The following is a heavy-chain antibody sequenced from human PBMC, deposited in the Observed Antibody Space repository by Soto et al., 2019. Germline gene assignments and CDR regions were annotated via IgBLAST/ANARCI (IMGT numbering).Heavy chain of an antibody. V-gene: IGHV3-23*01. CDR3: AKDRDMYTAMVPDS. CDR2: VSGSGGST. Sequence: GGSLRLSCAASGFTFSSYAMSWVRQAPGKGLEWISGVSGSGGSTYSADSVKGRFTISRDNSKNTLYLQMNSLRGEDTAIYYCAKDRDMYTAMVPDSWGQGTLVTVSS. CDR1: GFTFSSYA. J-gene: IGHJ4*02. D-gene: IGHD5-18*01.